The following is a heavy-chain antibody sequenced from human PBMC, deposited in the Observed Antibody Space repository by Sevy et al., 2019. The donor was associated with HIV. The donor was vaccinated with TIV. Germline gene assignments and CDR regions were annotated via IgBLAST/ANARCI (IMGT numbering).Heavy chain of an antibody. D-gene: IGHD3-22*01. CDR1: GYIFTELS. CDR2: FDPEDGET. Sequence: ASVKVSCKVSGYIFTELSMHWVRQAPGKGLEWMGGFDPEDGETIYAQKFQGRVTMTGDTSTDTAYMDLSSLRSEDTAVYYCATDSVLLKGRYYDSSGYYLHYWGQGTLVTVSS. CDR3: ATDSVLLKGRYYDSSGYYLHY. J-gene: IGHJ4*02. V-gene: IGHV1-24*01.